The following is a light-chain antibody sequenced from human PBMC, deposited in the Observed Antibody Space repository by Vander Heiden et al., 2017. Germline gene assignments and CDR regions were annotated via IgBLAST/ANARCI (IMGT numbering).Light chain of an antibody. J-gene: IGLJ1*01. V-gene: IGLV2-14*03. Sequence: QSALTQPASVSGSPGQSITISCTGTSSDVGAYSYVSWYQQRPGKAPKLMIYDVSHRPSGISIRFSGAKSGNTASLTISGLQPEDEADYYCNSYTSSNSLGGVFGTGTKVTVL. CDR3: NSYTSSNSLGGV. CDR2: DVS. CDR1: SSDVGAYSY.